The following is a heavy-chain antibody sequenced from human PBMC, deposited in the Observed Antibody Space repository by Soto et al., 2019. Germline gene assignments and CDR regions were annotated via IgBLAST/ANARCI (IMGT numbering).Heavy chain of an antibody. Sequence: EVQLLESGGGLVQPGGSLRLSCAASGFTFSSYAMSWVRQAPGKGLEWVSVISGTGDSTYYADSVKGRFTISRDNSKNTLYLQINSLRAEDTAVYYCAKRGSGGWFDPWGQGTLVTVSS. J-gene: IGHJ5*02. CDR3: AKRGSGGWFDP. CDR2: ISGTGDST. V-gene: IGHV3-23*01. D-gene: IGHD2-15*01. CDR1: GFTFSSYA.